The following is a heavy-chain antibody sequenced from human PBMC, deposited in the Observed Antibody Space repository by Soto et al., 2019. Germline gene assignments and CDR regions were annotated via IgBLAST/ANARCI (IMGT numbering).Heavy chain of an antibody. CDR2: ISYDGSNK. V-gene: IGHV3-30*18. CDR3: AKDLYSSSSYGMDV. J-gene: IGHJ6*02. Sequence: GGSLRLSCAASGFTFSSYGMHWVRQAPGEGLEWVAVISYDGSNKYYADSVKGRFTISRDNSKNTLYLQMNSLRAEDTAVYYCAKDLYSSSSYGMDVWGQGTTVTVSS. CDR1: GFTFSSYG. D-gene: IGHD6-6*01.